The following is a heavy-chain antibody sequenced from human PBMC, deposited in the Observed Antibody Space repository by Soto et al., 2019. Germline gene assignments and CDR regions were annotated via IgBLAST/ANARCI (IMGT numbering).Heavy chain of an antibody. V-gene: IGHV3-48*03. CDR1: GFTFSSYE. Sequence: GESLKISCAASGFTFSSYEMNWVRQAPGKGLEWVSYISSSGSTIYYADSVKGRFTISRDNAKNSLYLQTNSLRAEDTAVYYCAREEGNLERLYYYGMDVWGQGTTVTVSS. CDR2: ISSSGSTI. D-gene: IGHD1-1*01. CDR3: AREEGNLERLYYYGMDV. J-gene: IGHJ6*02.